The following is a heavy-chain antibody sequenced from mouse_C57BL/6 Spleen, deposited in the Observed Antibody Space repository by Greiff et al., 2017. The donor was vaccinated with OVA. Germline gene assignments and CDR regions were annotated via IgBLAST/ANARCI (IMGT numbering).Heavy chain of an antibody. Sequence: QVQLKQPGAELVKPGASVKLSCKASGYTFTSYWMHWVKQRPGQGLEWIGMIHPNSGSTNYNEKFKSKATLTVDKSSSTAYMQLSSLTSEDSAVYYCAREDLDTFDYWGQGTTLTVSS. CDR2: IHPNSGST. CDR1: GYTFTSYW. V-gene: IGHV1-64*01. CDR3: AREDLDTFDY. J-gene: IGHJ2*01.